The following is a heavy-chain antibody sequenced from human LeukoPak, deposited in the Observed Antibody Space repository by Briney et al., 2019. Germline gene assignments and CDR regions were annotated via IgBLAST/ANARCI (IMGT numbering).Heavy chain of an antibody. Sequence: SQTLSLTCTVSGGSISSGGYCWSWIRQHPGKGLEWIGYIYYSGSTYYNPSLKSRVTISVDTSKNQFSLKLSSVTAADTAVYYCARGPYYDFWSGYYTLWGQGTLVTVSS. V-gene: IGHV4-31*03. D-gene: IGHD3-3*01. CDR3: ARGPYYDFWSGYYTL. CDR2: IYYSGST. J-gene: IGHJ4*02. CDR1: GGSISSGGYC.